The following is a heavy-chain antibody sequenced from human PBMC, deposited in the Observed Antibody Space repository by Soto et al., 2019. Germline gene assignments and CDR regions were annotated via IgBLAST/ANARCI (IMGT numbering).Heavy chain of an antibody. Sequence: PGGSLRLSCAASGFTVSSNYMSWVRQAPGKGLEWVSVIYSGGSTYYADSVKGRFTISRDNSKNTLYLQMNSLRAEDTAVYYCARAWDSSGYLGHFDYWGQGTLVTVSS. V-gene: IGHV3-53*01. D-gene: IGHD3-22*01. CDR2: IYSGGST. J-gene: IGHJ4*02. CDR3: ARAWDSSGYLGHFDY. CDR1: GFTVSSNY.